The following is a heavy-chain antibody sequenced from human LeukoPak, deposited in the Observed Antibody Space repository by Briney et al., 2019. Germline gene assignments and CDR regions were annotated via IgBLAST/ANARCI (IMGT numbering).Heavy chain of an antibody. J-gene: IGHJ4*02. CDR1: GCTFSSYS. Sequence: GGSLRLSCAASGCTFSSYSMNWVRQAPGKGLEWVSSISSSSSNIYYADSVQGLFTISRDNVKNSVYLQMNSLRAEDTAVYYCARDPLYCSSTSCFFDYWGQGTLVTVS. D-gene: IGHD2-2*01. V-gene: IGHV3-21*01. CDR2: ISSSSSNI. CDR3: ARDPLYCSSTSCFFDY.